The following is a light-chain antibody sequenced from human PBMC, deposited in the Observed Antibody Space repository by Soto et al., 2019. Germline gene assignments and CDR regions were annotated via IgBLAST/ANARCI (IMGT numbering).Light chain of an antibody. CDR1: QDVGKF. CDR2: EAS. CDR3: QQRNSWPLT. J-gene: IGKJ4*01. V-gene: IGKV3-11*01. Sequence: VLTQSPDTLSLSPGERATLSCRASQDVGKFLVWYHQKPGLSPSLVIYEASKRATDIPDRFSGSGSGTAVTLTINRLEPEDVGFYYCQQRNSWPLTFGGGTKVELK.